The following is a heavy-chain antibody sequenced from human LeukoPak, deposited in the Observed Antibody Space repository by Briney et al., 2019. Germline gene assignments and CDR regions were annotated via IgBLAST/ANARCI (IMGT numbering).Heavy chain of an antibody. D-gene: IGHD6-19*01. V-gene: IGHV3-48*03. J-gene: IGHJ4*02. CDR1: GFTFSGYG. CDR2: ISSSGGTI. CDR3: ARGPSSGWYYVDY. Sequence: PGGSLRLSGAASGFTFSGYGMNWVRQAPGKGLEWVSYISSSGGTIYYADSVKGRFTISRDNAKNSLYLQMNSLRAEDTAVYYCARGPSSGWYYVDYWGQGTLVTVSS.